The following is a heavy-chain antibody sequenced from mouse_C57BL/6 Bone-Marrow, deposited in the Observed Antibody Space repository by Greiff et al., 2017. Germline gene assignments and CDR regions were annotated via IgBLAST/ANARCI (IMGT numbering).Heavy chain of an antibody. CDR3: AREGKFITTVVPFDY. CDR1: GYTFTSYW. V-gene: IGHV1-55*01. Sequence: QVQLKQPGAELVKPGASVKMSCKASGYTFTSYWITWVKQRPGQGLEWIGDIYPGSGSTNYNETFKSKATLTVDTSSSTAYMQLSSLTSEDSAVYDCAREGKFITTVVPFDYWGQGTTLTVSS. D-gene: IGHD1-1*01. J-gene: IGHJ2*01. CDR2: IYPGSGST.